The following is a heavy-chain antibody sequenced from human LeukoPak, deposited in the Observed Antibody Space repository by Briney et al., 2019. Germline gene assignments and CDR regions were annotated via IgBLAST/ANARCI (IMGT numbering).Heavy chain of an antibody. J-gene: IGHJ4*02. CDR3: ARELGSGTYGEYYFDY. V-gene: IGHV4-61*02. CDR2: IYTSGST. D-gene: IGHD1-26*01. Sequence: SQTLSLTCTVSGGSISSGGYYWSWIRQPAGKGLEWIGRIYTSGSTNYNPSLKSRGTISVDTSKNQFSLKLSSVTAADTAVYYCARELGSGTYGEYYFDYWGQGTLVTVSS. CDR1: GGSISSGGYY.